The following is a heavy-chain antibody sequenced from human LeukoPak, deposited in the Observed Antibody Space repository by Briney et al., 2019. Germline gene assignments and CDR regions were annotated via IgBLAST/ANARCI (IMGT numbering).Heavy chain of an antibody. J-gene: IGHJ4*02. CDR2: IYYSGST. CDR3: ARAPGAATPDY. CDR1: GGSISSYY. D-gene: IGHD2-15*01. Sequence: NPSETLFLTCTVSGGSISSYYWSWIRQPPGKGLEWIGYIYYSGSTNCNPSLKSRVTISVDTSKNQFSLKLSSVTAADTAVYYCARAPGAATPDYWGQGTLVTVSS. V-gene: IGHV4-59*01.